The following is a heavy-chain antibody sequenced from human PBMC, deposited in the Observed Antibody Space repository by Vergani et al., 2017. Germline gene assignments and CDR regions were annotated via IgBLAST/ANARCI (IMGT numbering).Heavy chain of an antibody. CDR2: ISYDGSNK. Sequence: QVQLVESGGGVVQPGRSLRLSCAASGFTFSSYGMHWVRQAPGKGLEWVAVISYDGSNKYYADSVKGRFTISRDNSKNTLYLQMNSLRAEDTAVYYCAKDHYYYDSSGYYPYYYYYYMDVWGKGTTVTVSS. V-gene: IGHV3-30*18. CDR1: GFTFSSYG. J-gene: IGHJ6*03. D-gene: IGHD3-22*01. CDR3: AKDHYYYDSSGYYPYYYYYYMDV.